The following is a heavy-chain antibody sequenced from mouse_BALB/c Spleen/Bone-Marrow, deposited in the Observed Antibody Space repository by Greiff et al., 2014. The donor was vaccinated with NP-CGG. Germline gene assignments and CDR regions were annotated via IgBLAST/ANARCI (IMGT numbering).Heavy chain of an antibody. J-gene: IGHJ4*01. D-gene: IGHD2-3*01. CDR3: ARTADGYYYAMDY. CDR1: GYTFSNYW. V-gene: IGHV1-9*01. Sequence: VQLQQSGAEPMKPGASVKISCKATGYTFSNYWIEWIKQRPGHGLEWIGEILPGSGSSNYNEKLKGKATFTADTSSNTAYMQLSSLTSEDSAVYYCARTADGYYYAMDYWGQGTSVTVSS. CDR2: ILPGSGSS.